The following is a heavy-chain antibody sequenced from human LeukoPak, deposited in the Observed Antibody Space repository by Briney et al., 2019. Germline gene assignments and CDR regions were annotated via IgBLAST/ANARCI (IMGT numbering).Heavy chain of an antibody. D-gene: IGHD7-27*01. CDR2: IKHDGSDK. CDR1: GFTFTRYW. J-gene: IGHJ4*02. Sequence: GGSLRLSCAASGFTFTRYWMVWVRQAPGKGLEWVANIKHDGSDKNYVDSVKGRFTISRGNAENLLYLQMNSLRAEDTAVYFCAREDWGPDYWGQGTLVTVSS. V-gene: IGHV3-7*01. CDR3: AREDWGPDY.